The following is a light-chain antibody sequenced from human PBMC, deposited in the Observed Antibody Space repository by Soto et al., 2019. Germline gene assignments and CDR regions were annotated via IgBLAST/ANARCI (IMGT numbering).Light chain of an antibody. J-gene: IGLJ2*01. Sequence: QSVLTQPPSVSGAPGQRVTISCTGSSSNIGAGYDVHWYQQLPGTAPKLLIYGNSNRPSGVPDRFSGSKSGTSASLAITGLQAEDEADYYCQSYDSSLSGVVFGGWTKLTVL. CDR2: GNS. CDR3: QSYDSSLSGVV. CDR1: SSNIGAGYD. V-gene: IGLV1-40*01.